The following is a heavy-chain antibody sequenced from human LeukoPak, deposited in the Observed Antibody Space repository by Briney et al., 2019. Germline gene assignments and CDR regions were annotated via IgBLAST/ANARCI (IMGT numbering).Heavy chain of an antibody. J-gene: IGHJ5*02. CDR3: AKSIAAAPFDP. V-gene: IGHV5-10-1*01. CDR2: IDPSDSYT. D-gene: IGHD6-13*01. Sequence: GESLKISCKGSGYSFTSYWISWVRQMPGKGLEWMGRIDPSDSYTNYSPSFQGHVTISADKSISTAYRQWSSLKASDTAIYYCAKSIAAAPFDPWGQGTLVTVSS. CDR1: GYSFTSYW.